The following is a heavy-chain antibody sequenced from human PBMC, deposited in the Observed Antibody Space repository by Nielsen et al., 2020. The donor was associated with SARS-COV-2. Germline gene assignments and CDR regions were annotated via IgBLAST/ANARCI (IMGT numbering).Heavy chain of an antibody. J-gene: IGHJ4*02. CDR2: IKEDGSEK. D-gene: IGHD5-12*01. Sequence: GGSLRLSCTASGFTFSEFWMTWVRQAPGKGLEWVANIKEDGSEKYYVDSVRGRFTVSRDNAKNSLFLQMNTLRAEDTAVYYCARGYSDSSGFHWGQGTLATVSS. CDR3: ARGYSDSSGFH. CDR1: GFTFSEFW. V-gene: IGHV3-7*01.